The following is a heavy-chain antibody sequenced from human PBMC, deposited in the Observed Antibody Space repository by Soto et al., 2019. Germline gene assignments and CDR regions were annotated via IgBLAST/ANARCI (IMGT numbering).Heavy chain of an antibody. Sequence: GGSLRLSCAASGFTFSTYAMHWFRQAPGKGLEYVSATSSNGRSTYYANSVKGRFTISRDNSKNTLYLQIDSLRAEDMAVYYCARDRCTNGVCYAPSDYWGQGTLVTVSS. CDR1: GFTFSTYA. J-gene: IGHJ4*02. CDR3: ARDRCTNGVCYAPSDY. CDR2: TSSNGRST. D-gene: IGHD2-8*01. V-gene: IGHV3-64*01.